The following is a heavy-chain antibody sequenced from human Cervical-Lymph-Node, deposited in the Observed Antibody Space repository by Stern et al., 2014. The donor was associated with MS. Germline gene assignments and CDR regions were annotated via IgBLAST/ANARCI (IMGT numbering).Heavy chain of an antibody. V-gene: IGHV3-33*01. Sequence: VQLLESGGGVVQPGTSLRLSCAASGFTFSSYGMHWVRQAPGKGLEWVALAWYDGSTAYYTNSVKGRFTISRDNSKNTLSLQMNSLTAEDTAVYYCARGHIPYAYNYLFDYWGQGTPVTVSS. CDR2: AWYDGSTA. CDR3: ARGHIPYAYNYLFDY. D-gene: IGHD5-24*01. CDR1: GFTFSSYG. J-gene: IGHJ4*02.